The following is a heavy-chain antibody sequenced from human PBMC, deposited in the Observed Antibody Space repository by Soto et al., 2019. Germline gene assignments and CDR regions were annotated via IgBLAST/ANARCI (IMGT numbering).Heavy chain of an antibody. J-gene: IGHJ6*04. Sequence: GGSLRLSCAASGLIVSSNYMNWVRQAPGKGLEWVSSIYSSGSTYYADSVKGRFTVSRHNSENTMYLQMNSLRSEDTAMYYCAKAGQDCSAGTCYTASMDGWGKGNTLTFSS. V-gene: IGHV3-53*04. D-gene: IGHD2-15*01. CDR3: AKAGQDCSAGTCYTASMDG. CDR1: GLIVSSNY. CDR2: IYSSGST.